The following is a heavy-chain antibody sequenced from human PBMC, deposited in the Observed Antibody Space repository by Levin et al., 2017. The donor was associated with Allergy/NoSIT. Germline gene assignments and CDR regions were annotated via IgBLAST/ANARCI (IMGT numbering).Heavy chain of an antibody. J-gene: IGHJ4*02. CDR2: IYSGGST. D-gene: IGHD3-22*01. CDR3: ARETPHYYDSSGYGFDY. V-gene: IGHV3-53*01. Sequence: ETLSLTCAASGFTVSSNYMSWVRQAPGKGLEWVSVIYSGGSTYYADSVKGRFTISRDNSKNTLYLQMNSLRAEDTAVYYCARETPHYYDSSGYGFDYWGQGTLVTVSS. CDR1: GFTVSSNY.